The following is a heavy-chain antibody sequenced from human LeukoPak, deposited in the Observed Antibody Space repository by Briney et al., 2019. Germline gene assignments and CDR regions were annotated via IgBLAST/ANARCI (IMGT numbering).Heavy chain of an antibody. J-gene: IGHJ6*03. D-gene: IGHD3-10*01. CDR3: ARASRFGELYYYYYYMDV. CDR1: GGSISSYY. V-gene: IGHV4-59*01. Sequence: PSETLSLTCTVSGGSISSYYWSWVRRPPGKGLEWIGYIYYSGSTNYNPSLKSRVTISVDTSKNQFSLKLSSVTAADTAVYYCARASRFGELYYYYYYMDVWGKGTTVTVSS. CDR2: IYYSGST.